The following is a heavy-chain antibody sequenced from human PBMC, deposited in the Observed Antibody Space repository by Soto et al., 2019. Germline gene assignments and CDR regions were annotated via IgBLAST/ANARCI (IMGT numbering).Heavy chain of an antibody. Sequence: QLQLQESGPGLVKPSETLSLTCTVSGGSISSSSYYWGWIRQPPGKGLEWIGSIYYSGSTYYNPSLKSRVTISVDTSNNQFSLKLSSVTAADTAVYYCGGGERQWLVHAWEPFDYCGQGTLVTVSS. CDR3: GGGERQWLVHAWEPFDY. D-gene: IGHD6-19*01. J-gene: IGHJ4*02. CDR2: IYYSGST. V-gene: IGHV4-39*01. CDR1: GGSISSSSYY.